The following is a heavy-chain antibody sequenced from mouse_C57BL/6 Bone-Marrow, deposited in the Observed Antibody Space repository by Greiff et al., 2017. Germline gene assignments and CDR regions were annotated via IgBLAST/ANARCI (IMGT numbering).Heavy chain of an antibody. J-gene: IGHJ2*01. V-gene: IGHV1-61*01. D-gene: IGHD2-2*01. Sequence: QVQLQQPGAELVRPGSSVKLSCKASGYTFTSYWMDWVKQRPGQGLEWIGNIYPSDSETHYNQKFKDKATLTVDKSSSTAYMQLSSLTSEDSAVYYGARSDGYDEVDYWGQGTTLTVSS. CDR3: ARSDGYDEVDY. CDR1: GYTFTSYW. CDR2: IYPSDSET.